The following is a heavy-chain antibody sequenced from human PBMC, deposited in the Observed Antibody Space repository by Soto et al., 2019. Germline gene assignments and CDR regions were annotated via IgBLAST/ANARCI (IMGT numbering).Heavy chain of an antibody. CDR2: IYYSGST. V-gene: IGHV4-59*08. CDR1: GGSISSDY. Sequence: SETLSLTCTVSGGSISSDYWSWIRQAPGKELEWIGYIYYSGSTYYNRSLKSRVSISVDTSKNQFSLKLSSVTAADTAVYYCARRYCSGGSCYLDSWGKGTLVTVSS. D-gene: IGHD2-15*01. CDR3: ARRYCSGGSCYLDS. J-gene: IGHJ4*02.